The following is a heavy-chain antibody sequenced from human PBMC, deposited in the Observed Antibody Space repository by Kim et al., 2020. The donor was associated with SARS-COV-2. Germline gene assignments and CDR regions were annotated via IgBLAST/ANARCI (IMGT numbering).Heavy chain of an antibody. CDR2: ISSSSSYI. CDR3: ARDYYYDSSGYYPFDY. CDR1: GFTFSSYS. V-gene: IGHV3-21*01. J-gene: IGHJ4*02. D-gene: IGHD3-22*01. Sequence: GGSLRLSCAASGFTFSSYSMNWVRQAPWKGLEWVSSISSSSSYIYYADSVKGRFTISRDNAKNSLYLQMNSLRAEDTAVYYCARDYYYDSSGYYPFDYWGQGTLVTVSS.